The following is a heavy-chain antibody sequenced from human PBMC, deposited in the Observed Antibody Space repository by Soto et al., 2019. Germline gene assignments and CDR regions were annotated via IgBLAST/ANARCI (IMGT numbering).Heavy chain of an antibody. CDR3: ARDIVGATNWFDP. V-gene: IGHV1-69*13. Sequence: GASVTVSCKASGGTFSSYAISWVRQAPGQGLEWMGGIIPIFGTANYAQKFQGRVTITADESTSTAYMELSSLRSEDTAVYYCARDIVGATNWFDPWGQGTLVTVSS. D-gene: IGHD1-26*01. CDR1: GGTFSSYA. J-gene: IGHJ5*02. CDR2: IIPIFGTA.